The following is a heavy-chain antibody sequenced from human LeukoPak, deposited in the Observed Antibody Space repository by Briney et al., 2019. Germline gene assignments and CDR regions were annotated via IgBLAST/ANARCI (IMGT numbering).Heavy chain of an antibody. CDR3: ARDRGIAAAGLNWFDP. CDR2: INPSGGST. J-gene: IGHJ5*02. CDR1: GYTFAGYY. D-gene: IGHD6-13*01. Sequence: ASVKVSCKASGYTFAGYYIHWVRQAPGQGLEWMGIINPSGGSTSYAQKFQGRVTMTRDTSTSTVYMELSSLRSEDAAVYYCARDRGIAAAGLNWFDPWGQGTLVTVSS. V-gene: IGHV1-46*01.